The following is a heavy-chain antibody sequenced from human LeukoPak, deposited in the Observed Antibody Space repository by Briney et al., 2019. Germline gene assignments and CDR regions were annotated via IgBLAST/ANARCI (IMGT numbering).Heavy chain of an antibody. Sequence: SSVKVSCKASGGTFSSYAISWVRQAPGQGLEWMGWIYGHDGGTNFAQKFQDRVTMTRDTSITTAYMELTSLTPDDTAVYHCVRDFDWGPDYWGQGTLVTVSS. CDR3: VRDFDWGPDY. V-gene: IGHV1-2*02. D-gene: IGHD3-9*01. CDR2: IYGHDGGT. CDR1: GGTFSSYA. J-gene: IGHJ4*02.